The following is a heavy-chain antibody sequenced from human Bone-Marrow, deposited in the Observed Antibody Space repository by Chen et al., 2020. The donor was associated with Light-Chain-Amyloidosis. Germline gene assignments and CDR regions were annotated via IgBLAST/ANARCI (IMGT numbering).Heavy chain of an antibody. Sequence: EHLVESGGRVVQPGRSLSLSCGASGFTLSTSAMHWVRQAPGKGLQYVSAITDNGGTTYYANSVKGRFTISRDNSKNTLYLQMGSLRVEDMAVYYCARDTLGTDWYFDLWGRGTLVTVSS. J-gene: IGHJ2*01. CDR2: ITDNGGTT. CDR3: ARDTLGTDWYFDL. V-gene: IGHV3-64*01. CDR1: GFTLSTSA. D-gene: IGHD1-26*01.